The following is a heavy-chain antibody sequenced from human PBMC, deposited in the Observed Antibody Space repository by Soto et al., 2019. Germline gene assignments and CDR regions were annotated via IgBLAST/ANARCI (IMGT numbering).Heavy chain of an antibody. V-gene: IGHV1-3*01. D-gene: IGHD2-2*01. CDR1: GYTFTSYA. Sequence: ASVKVSCKASGYTFTSYAMHWVRQAPGQRLEWTGWINAGNGNTKYSQKFQGRVTITRDTSASTAYMELSSLRSEDTAVYYCARSTIVGNWFDPWGQGTLVTVSS. CDR3: ARSTIVGNWFDP. CDR2: INAGNGNT. J-gene: IGHJ5*02.